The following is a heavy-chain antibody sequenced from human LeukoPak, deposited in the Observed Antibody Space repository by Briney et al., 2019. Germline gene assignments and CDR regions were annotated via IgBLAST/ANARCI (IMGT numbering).Heavy chain of an antibody. CDR2: ISGSGGST. CDR1: GFTFSSYA. Sequence: PGGSLRLSCTASGFTFSSYAMSWVRQAPGKGLEWVSAISGSGGSTYYADSVKGRFTISRDNSKNTLYLQMNSLRAEDTAVYYCAKVPSRYYGPGYPFDYWGQGTLVTVSS. CDR3: AKVPSRYYGPGYPFDY. D-gene: IGHD3-10*01. V-gene: IGHV3-23*01. J-gene: IGHJ4*02.